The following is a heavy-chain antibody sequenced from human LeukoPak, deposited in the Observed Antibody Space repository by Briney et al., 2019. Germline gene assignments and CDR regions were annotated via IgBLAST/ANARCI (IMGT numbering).Heavy chain of an antibody. D-gene: IGHD4-23*01. V-gene: IGHV3-48*02. J-gene: IGHJ4*02. Sequence: GESLRLSCAASGFTFSIYSMNWVRQPPGKGLEWVSYISSSSTSIYYADSVKRRFTISRDNAKNSLYLQMNSLRDDDTAVYYCASSDDYGGNRFDYWGQGTLVTVSS. CDR2: ISSSSTSI. CDR1: GFTFSIYS. CDR3: ASSDDYGGNRFDY.